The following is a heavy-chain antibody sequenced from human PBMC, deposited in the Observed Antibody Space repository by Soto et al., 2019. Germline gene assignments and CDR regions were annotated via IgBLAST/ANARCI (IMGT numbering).Heavy chain of an antibody. CDR2: ISAYNGNT. CDR1: GYTFTSYG. D-gene: IGHD3-9*01. J-gene: IGHJ6*02. V-gene: IGHV1-18*01. Sequence: ASVKVSCKASGYTFTSYGISWVRQAPGQGLEWMGWISAYNGNTNYAQKLRGRVTMTTDTSTSTAYMELRSLRSDDTAVYYCACLALYYDILTGPMDVWGQGTTVTVSS. CDR3: ACLALYYDILTGPMDV.